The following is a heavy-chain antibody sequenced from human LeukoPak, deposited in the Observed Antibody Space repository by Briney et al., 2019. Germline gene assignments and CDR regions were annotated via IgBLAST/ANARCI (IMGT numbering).Heavy chain of an antibody. CDR3: ARHPRSLLLWFGEKVVYYYYYMDV. CDR2: INHSGST. V-gene: IGHV4-34*01. Sequence: PSETLSLTCAVYGGSFSGYYWSWIRQPPGKGLEWIGEINHSGSTNYNPSLKSRVTISVDTSKNQFSLKLSSVTAADTAVYYCARHPRSLLLWFGEKVVYYYYYMDVWGKGTTVTISS. D-gene: IGHD3-10*01. J-gene: IGHJ6*03. CDR1: GGSFSGYY.